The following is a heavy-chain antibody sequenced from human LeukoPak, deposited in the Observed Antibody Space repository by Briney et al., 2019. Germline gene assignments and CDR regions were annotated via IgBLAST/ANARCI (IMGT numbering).Heavy chain of an antibody. CDR1: GFTLSNHR. V-gene: IGHV3-7*03. CDR2: VNRDGSET. CDR3: ARNNGMDD. Sequence: PGGSLRLSCAASGFTLSNHRMTWVRQVPGRGPEWVANVNRDGSETYYLDSVKGRFTISKDNAKNSLYLQMNSLRAEDTALYHCARNNGMDDWGQGTTVIVSS. J-gene: IGHJ6*02.